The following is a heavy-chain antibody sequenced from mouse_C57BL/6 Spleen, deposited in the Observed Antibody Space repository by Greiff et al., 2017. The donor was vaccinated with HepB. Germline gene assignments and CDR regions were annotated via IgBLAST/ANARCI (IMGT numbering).Heavy chain of an antibody. CDR1: GYAFSSSW. Sequence: QVQLQQSGPELVKPGASVKLSCKASGYAFSSSWMNWVKQRPGKGLEWIGRIYPGDGDTNYNGKFKGKATLTADKSSSTAYMQLSSLTSEDSAVYFCARERIYYGNYGYYAMDYWGQGTSVTVSS. D-gene: IGHD2-1*01. CDR2: IYPGDGDT. J-gene: IGHJ4*01. V-gene: IGHV1-82*01. CDR3: ARERIYYGNYGYYAMDY.